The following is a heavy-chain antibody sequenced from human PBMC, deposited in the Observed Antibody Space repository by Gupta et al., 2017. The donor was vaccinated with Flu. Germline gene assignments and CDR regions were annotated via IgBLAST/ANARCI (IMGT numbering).Heavy chain of an antibody. Sequence: AESGGGVVQPGRSLRLSCAAFEFRLRNYGMHWVRKAPGRGLEWVAVRSYEGNNKDYADSVKGRFTISRDNSKNTLYLQMNSLRTEDTAVYYCAKDWKWNYNNYGLNVWGQGTTVTVSS. J-gene: IGHJ6*02. CDR1: EFRLRNYG. CDR2: RSYEGNNK. V-gene: IGHV3-30*18. D-gene: IGHD5-24*01. CDR3: AKDWKWNYNNYGLNV.